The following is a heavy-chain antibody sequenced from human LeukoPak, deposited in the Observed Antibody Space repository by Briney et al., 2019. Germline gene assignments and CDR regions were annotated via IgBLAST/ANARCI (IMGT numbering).Heavy chain of an antibody. CDR3: AGPRRSDYGDY. J-gene: IGHJ4*02. CDR1: GFTFSNYW. Sequence: GGSLRLSCATSGFTFSNYWMSWVRQAPGKGLEWEANIKQDGSEIYYVDSVKGRFTVSRDNAKNSLYLQMNSLRAEDTAVYYCAGPRRSDYGDYWGQGTLVTVSS. V-gene: IGHV3-7*05. CDR2: IKQDGSEI.